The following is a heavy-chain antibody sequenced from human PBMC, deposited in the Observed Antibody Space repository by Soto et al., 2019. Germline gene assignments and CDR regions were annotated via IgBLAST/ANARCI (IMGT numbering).Heavy chain of an antibody. CDR1: GFTFDDYA. CDR3: AKAAEHDAFDI. CDR2: ISWNSGSI. V-gene: IGHV3-9*01. D-gene: IGHD2-2*01. Sequence: GGSLRLSCAASGFTFDDYAMHWVRQAPGKGLEWVSGISWNSGSIGYADSVKGRFTISRDNAKNSLYLQMNSLRAEDTALYYCAKAAEHDAFDIWGQGTMVTVSS. J-gene: IGHJ3*02.